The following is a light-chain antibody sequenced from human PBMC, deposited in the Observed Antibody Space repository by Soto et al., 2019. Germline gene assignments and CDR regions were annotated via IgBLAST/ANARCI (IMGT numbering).Light chain of an antibody. CDR1: QSISSY. CDR2: AAS. V-gene: IGKV1-39*01. J-gene: IGKJ1*01. CDR3: QQSYSTFWT. Sequence: DIQMTQSPSSLSESVGERVTITCRASQSISSYLNWYQQKPGKAPKLLIYAASSLQSGVPSRFSGSGSGTDFTLTISSLQPEDFATYYCQQSYSTFWTFGQGTKVEIK.